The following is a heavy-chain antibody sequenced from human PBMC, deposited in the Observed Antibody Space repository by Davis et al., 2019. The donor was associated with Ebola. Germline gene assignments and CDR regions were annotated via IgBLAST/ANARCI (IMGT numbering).Heavy chain of an antibody. Sequence: SGPTLVKPTQPLTLTCTFSGFSLSTRGLCVSWIRQPPGKALEWLAAFDWDDGKYYSTSLKTRLRISEYTSKNQVDLTMASMDPVDTTTYTCARHSTGLRSFGYWGHGTLVPVSS. CDR1: GFSLSTRGLC. CDR2: FDWDDGK. J-gene: IGHJ4*01. CDR3: ARHSTGLRSFGY. V-gene: IGHV2-70*01. D-gene: IGHD6-19*01.